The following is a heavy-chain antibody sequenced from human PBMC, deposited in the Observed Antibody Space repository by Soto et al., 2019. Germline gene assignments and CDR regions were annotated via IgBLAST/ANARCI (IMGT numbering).Heavy chain of an antibody. V-gene: IGHV4-61*05. CDR3: ARGGPGYGDRIFEY. D-gene: IGHD4-17*01. Sequence: PSETLSLTCTVSGGSISSSSYYWGWIRQPPGKGLEWIGFIYYRGSTNYNPSLKSRVTISVDTSKNQFFLKLTSVTPADTAVYYCARGGPGYGDRIFEYWGQGTLVTVSS. J-gene: IGHJ4*02. CDR2: IYYRGST. CDR1: GGSISSSSYY.